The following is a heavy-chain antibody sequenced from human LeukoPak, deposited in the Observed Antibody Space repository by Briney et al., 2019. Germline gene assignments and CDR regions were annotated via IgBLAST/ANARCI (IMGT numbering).Heavy chain of an antibody. CDR3: AKGEAYCGGDCYPD. CDR2: SSGGSGGST. D-gene: IGHD2-21*02. J-gene: IGHJ4*02. CDR1: GFTFSTYA. Sequence: GGSLRLSCAASGFTFSTYAMSWVRQAPGKGLEWVSSSSGGSGGSTYYADSVKGRFTISRDSSKNTLYLQMNSLRAEDTAVYYCAKGEAYCGGDCYPDWGQGTLVTVSS. V-gene: IGHV3-23*01.